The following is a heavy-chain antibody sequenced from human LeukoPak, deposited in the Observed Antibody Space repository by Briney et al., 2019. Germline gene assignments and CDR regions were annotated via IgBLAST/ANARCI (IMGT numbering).Heavy chain of an antibody. Sequence: SETLSLTCAVSGGSIGSSYWWTWVRQPPGKGLEWIGAIYYSGSTNYNPSLMSRVTISVDKSKNQFSLKMNSVTAADTAIYFCARGHYDSNGYYSDYFDSWSQGTLVTVSS. J-gene: IGHJ4*02. CDR2: IYYSGST. D-gene: IGHD3-22*01. CDR3: ARGHYDSNGYYSDYFDS. CDR1: GGSIGSSYW. V-gene: IGHV4-4*02.